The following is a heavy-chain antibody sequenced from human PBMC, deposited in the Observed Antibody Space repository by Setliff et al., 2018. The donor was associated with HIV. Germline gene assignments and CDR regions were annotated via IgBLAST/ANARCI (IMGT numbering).Heavy chain of an antibody. V-gene: IGHV4-59*01. J-gene: IGHJ4*02. CDR2: IYYSGST. CDR3: ARAGSYGWDY. CDR1: GGSISSFY. Sequence: SETLSLTCTVSGGSISSFYWIWIRQPPGKGLEWIGYIYYSGSTNYNPSLKSRLTISVDTSKNQVSLKLSSVTAADTAVYYCARAGSYGWDYWGQGTLVTVSS. D-gene: IGHD5-18*01.